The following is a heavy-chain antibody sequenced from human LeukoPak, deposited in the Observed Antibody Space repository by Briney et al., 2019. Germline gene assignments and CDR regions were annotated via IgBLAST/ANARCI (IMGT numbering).Heavy chain of an antibody. V-gene: IGHV4-61*02. J-gene: IGHJ6*02. CDR2: IYSSGRT. D-gene: IGHD2-2*01. Sequence: SQTLSLTCSVSGDSISSGSYYRGWIRQPAGKGLEWIGRIYSSGRTNYNPSLESRVTISVDTSKNQFSLRLSSVTPADTAIYYCAREGPLTVAVPSAIRGYYYSMDVWGRGTTVTVSS. CDR3: AREGPLTVAVPSAIRGYYYSMDV. CDR1: GDSISSGSYY.